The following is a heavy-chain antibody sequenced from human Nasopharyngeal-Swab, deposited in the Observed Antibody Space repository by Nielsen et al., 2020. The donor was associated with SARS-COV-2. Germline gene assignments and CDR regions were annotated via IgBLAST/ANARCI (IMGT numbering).Heavy chain of an antibody. Sequence: GGSLRLSCAASGFTFSSYAMSWVRQAPGKGLEWVSAISGSGGSTYYADSVKGRFTISRDNSKNTLYLQMNSLRAEDTAVYYCAKVPYYDILTGYLPYYFDYWGREPWSPSPQ. CDR3: AKVPYYDILTGYLPYYFDY. V-gene: IGHV3-23*01. D-gene: IGHD3-9*01. CDR2: ISGSGGST. CDR1: GFTFSSYA. J-gene: IGHJ4*02.